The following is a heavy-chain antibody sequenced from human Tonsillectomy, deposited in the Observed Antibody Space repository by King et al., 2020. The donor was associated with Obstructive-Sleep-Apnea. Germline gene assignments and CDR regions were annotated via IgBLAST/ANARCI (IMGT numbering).Heavy chain of an antibody. V-gene: IGHV3-23*04. CDR3: AKDLLRRRRFGLVDC. Sequence: EVQLVESGGGLVQPGGSLRLSCAASGFRFSNSAMSWVRQAPGKGLEWVSAISDSGGTTDYADSVKGRFTISRDNSRNTVFLQMNSLRDGDTALYYCAKDLLRRRRFGLVDCWGQGTLVTVSS. D-gene: IGHD3-16*01. CDR2: ISDSGGTT. CDR1: GFRFSNSA. J-gene: IGHJ4*02.